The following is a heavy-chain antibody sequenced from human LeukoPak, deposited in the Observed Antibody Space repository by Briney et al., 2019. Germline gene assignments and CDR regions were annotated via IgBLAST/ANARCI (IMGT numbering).Heavy chain of an antibody. D-gene: IGHD1-1*01. CDR2: ISAYNGNT. V-gene: IGHV1-18*01. Sequence: ASVRVSCKASGYTFTSYGISWVRQAPGQGLEWMGWISAYNGNTNYAQKLQGRVTMTTDTSTSTAYMELRSLRSDDTAVYYCARGQLERLGKRGNSIHDYWGQGTLVTVSS. CDR1: GYTFTSYG. J-gene: IGHJ4*02. CDR3: ARGQLERLGKRGNSIHDY.